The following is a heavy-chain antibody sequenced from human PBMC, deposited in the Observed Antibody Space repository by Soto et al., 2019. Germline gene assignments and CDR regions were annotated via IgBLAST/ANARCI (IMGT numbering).Heavy chain of an antibody. CDR3: ARLSPNITGTTSPTDY. CDR1: GGSISRYY. J-gene: IGHJ4*02. CDR2: IYYSGST. V-gene: IGHV4-59*08. D-gene: IGHD1-7*01. Sequence: SETLSLTCTVSGGSISRYYWSWIRQPPGKGLEWIGYIYYSGSTNYNPSLKSRVTISVDTSKNQFSLKLSSVTAADTAVYYCARLSPNITGTTSPTDYWGQGTLVTVSS.